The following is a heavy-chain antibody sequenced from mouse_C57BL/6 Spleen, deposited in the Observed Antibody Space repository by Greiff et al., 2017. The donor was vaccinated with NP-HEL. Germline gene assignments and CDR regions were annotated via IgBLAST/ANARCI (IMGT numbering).Heavy chain of an antibody. D-gene: IGHD2-1*01. CDR1: GFSFNTYA. CDR2: IRSKSNNYAT. J-gene: IGHJ2*01. Sequence: GGGLVQPKGSLKLSCAASGFSFNTYAMNWVRQAPGKGLEWVARIRSKSNNYATYYADSVKDRFTISRDDSESMLYLQMNNLKTEDTAMYYCVRHGYGNYYFDYWGQGTTLTVSS. CDR3: VRHGYGNYYFDY. V-gene: IGHV10-1*01.